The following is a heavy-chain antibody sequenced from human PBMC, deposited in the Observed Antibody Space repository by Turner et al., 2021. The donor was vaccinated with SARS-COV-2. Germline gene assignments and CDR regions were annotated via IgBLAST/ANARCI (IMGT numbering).Heavy chain of an antibody. Sequence: EVQLLESGGGLVQPGGSLRLSCAASGFTFSSYVMSWVRQAPGKGLEWVSGISGSGGSTYYADSVKGRFTISRDNSKNTLYLQMNSLRAEDTAVYYCASEQDSSGFVGMDVWGQGTTVTVSS. J-gene: IGHJ6*02. CDR2: ISGSGGST. CDR1: GFTFSSYV. D-gene: IGHD3-22*01. V-gene: IGHV3-23*01. CDR3: ASEQDSSGFVGMDV.